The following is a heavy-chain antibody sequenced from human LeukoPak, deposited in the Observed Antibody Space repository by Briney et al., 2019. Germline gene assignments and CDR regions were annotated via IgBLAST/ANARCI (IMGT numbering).Heavy chain of an antibody. CDR3: ATVRDYHDAFDF. D-gene: IGHD4-11*01. J-gene: IGHJ4*02. CDR2: FDPDDGDT. V-gene: IGHV1-24*01. Sequence: ASVKVSCKVSAYTLADLSMHWVRQAPGKGLEWMGGFDPDDGDTIYAQRFQGRVTTTEDTSTDTAYMELSSLRSEDTAVYYCATVRDYHDAFDFWGQGTLVTVSS. CDR1: AYTLADLS.